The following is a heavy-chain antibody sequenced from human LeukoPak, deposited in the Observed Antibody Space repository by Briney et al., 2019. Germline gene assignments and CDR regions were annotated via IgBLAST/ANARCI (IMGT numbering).Heavy chain of an antibody. D-gene: IGHD3-22*01. CDR2: IYYSGST. Sequence: SETLSLTCSVSGGSINSHYWSWIRQSPGKGLEWIGYIYYSGSTNYNPSLKSRVTISVDTSKNQFSLKLSSVTAADTAVFYCARLSEDSSGYMTFDYWGQGTLVSASS. J-gene: IGHJ4*02. V-gene: IGHV4-59*08. CDR1: GGSINSHY. CDR3: ARLSEDSSGYMTFDY.